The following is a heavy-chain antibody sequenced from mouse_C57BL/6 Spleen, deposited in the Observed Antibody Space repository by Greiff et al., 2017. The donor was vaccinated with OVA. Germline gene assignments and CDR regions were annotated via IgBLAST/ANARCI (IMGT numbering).Heavy chain of an antibody. J-gene: IGHJ3*01. CDR3: ARKHYSNYLFAY. CDR1: GFNIKDYY. V-gene: IGHV14-2*01. D-gene: IGHD2-5*01. CDR2: IDPEDGET. Sequence: DVKLVESGAELVKPGASVKLSCTASGFNIKDYYMHWVKQRTEQGLEWIGRIDPEDGETKYAPKFQGKATITADTSSNTAYLQLSSLTSEDTAVYYCARKHYSNYLFAYWGQGTLVTVSA.